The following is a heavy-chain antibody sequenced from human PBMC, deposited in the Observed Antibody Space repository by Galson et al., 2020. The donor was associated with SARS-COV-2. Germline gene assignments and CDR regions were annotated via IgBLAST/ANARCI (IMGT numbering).Heavy chain of an antibody. CDR3: ASYCSSSSCYKGANDY. CDR2: ISSTSNTI. J-gene: IGHJ4*02. CDR1: GFTFSNYS. D-gene: IGHD2-2*01. V-gene: IGHV3-48*01. Sequence: GESLKFSCAVSGFTFSNYSMNWVRQAPGKGLEWVSYISSTSNTIYYADSVKGRFTISRDNAKNSLYLQMNSLRAEDTAVYYCASYCSSSSCYKGANDYWGQGTLVTVSS.